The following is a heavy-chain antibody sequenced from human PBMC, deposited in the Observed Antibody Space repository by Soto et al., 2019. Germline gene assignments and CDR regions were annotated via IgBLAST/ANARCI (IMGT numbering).Heavy chain of an antibody. V-gene: IGHV3-23*01. Sequence: EVQLLESGGGLVQPGGSLRLACDASGFSFSTYEMTWARQAPGKGLEWVAFINPSSGTTHYAGSVKGRFTISRDNSKDTLYLQLTSLRVEDTAVYYCAKGGWLDVCGQGTTVTVSS. CDR3: AKGGWLDV. J-gene: IGHJ6*02. CDR1: GFSFSTYE. D-gene: IGHD2-15*01. CDR2: INPSSGTT.